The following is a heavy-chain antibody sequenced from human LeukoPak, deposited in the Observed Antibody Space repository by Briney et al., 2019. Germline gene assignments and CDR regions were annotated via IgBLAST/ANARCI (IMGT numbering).Heavy chain of an antibody. CDR3: ARYRMGIGYCSSTSCYSWFDP. CDR1: GGSFSGYY. D-gene: IGHD2-2*02. CDR2: INHSGST. Sequence: TSETLSLTCAVYGGSFSGYYWSWIRQPPGKGLEWIGEINHSGSTNYNPSLKSRVTISVDTSKNQFSLKLSSVTAADTAVYYCARYRMGIGYCSSTSCYSWFDPWGQGTLVTVSS. J-gene: IGHJ5*02. V-gene: IGHV4-34*01.